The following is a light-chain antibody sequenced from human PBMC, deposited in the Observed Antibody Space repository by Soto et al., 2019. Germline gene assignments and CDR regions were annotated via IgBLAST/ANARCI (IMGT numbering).Light chain of an antibody. Sequence: QSVLTQPASVSGSPGQPITISCAGTGSDVGGYRYVSWYQQHPGKAPKLIIYEVSNRPSGVSVRFSGSKSGNTASLTISGLLTEDEAVYYCSSYTSSVTYVFGTGTKVTGL. CDR2: EVS. CDR1: GSDVGGYRY. CDR3: SSYTSSVTYV. J-gene: IGLJ1*01. V-gene: IGLV2-14*03.